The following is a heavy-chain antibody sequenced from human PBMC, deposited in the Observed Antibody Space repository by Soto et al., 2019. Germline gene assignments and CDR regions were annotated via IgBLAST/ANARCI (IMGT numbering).Heavy chain of an antibody. CDR2: IYYSGST. V-gene: IGHV4-31*03. D-gene: IGHD6-13*01. Sequence: SETLSLTCTVSGGSISSGDYYWSWIRQVPKKGLEWIGYIYYSGSTYYNPSLKSRVAMSVDTSKNQFSLKLSSVTAADTAIYYCAREGRLATAGRFDYWGQGTLVTVS. CDR1: GGSISSGDYY. CDR3: AREGRLATAGRFDY. J-gene: IGHJ4*02.